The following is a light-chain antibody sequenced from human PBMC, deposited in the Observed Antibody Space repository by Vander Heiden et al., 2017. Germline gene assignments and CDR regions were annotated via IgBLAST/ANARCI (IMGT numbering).Light chain of an antibody. CDR2: DAS. CDR3: QQRSNWQYT. J-gene: IGKJ2*01. Sequence: EIVLTQSPATLSLSPGERATLSCRASQSVSSYLAWYQQKPGQAPRLLIYDASNRATGIPARFSGSGPGTDFILTISSLEPEDFAVYYCQQRSNWQYTFGQGTKLEIK. V-gene: IGKV3D-11*02. CDR1: QSVSSY.